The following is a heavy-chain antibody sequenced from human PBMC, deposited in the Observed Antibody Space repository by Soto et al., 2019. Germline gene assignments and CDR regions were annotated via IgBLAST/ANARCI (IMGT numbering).Heavy chain of an antibody. CDR3: AIWKAAGTLDY. CDR1: GCTFTSYA. Sequence: ASVKVSCKASGCTFTSYAIHWVRQAPVQRLEWMGWINTDNGNTKYSQKFQGRVTITRDTSASTSYMELSSLRSEDTAVYYCAIWKAAGTLDYWGQGTLVTVSS. CDR2: INTDNGNT. V-gene: IGHV1-3*04. J-gene: IGHJ4*02. D-gene: IGHD6-13*01.